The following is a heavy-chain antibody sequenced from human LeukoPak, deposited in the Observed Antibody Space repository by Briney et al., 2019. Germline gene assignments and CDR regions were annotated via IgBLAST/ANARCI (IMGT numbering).Heavy chain of an antibody. D-gene: IGHD2-8*02. V-gene: IGHV3-48*04. Sequence: PGRSLRLSCAASGLSFNSCGMHWVRQAPGRGLEWVSYISSGGSTIYYADSVRGRFTISRDNAKNSLYLQMNTLRAEDTAVYYCARAWWGEGHFDYWGQGTLVTVSS. CDR1: GLSFNSCG. CDR2: ISSGGSTI. J-gene: IGHJ4*02. CDR3: ARAWWGEGHFDY.